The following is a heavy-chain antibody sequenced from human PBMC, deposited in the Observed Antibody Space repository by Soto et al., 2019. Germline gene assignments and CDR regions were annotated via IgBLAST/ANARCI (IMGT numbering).Heavy chain of an antibody. J-gene: IGHJ4*02. CDR2: ISYDGSNK. CDR1: GFTFSSYA. V-gene: IGHV3-30-3*01. Sequence: QVQLVESGGGVVQPGRSLRLSCAASGFTFSSYAMHWVRQAPGKGLEWVAVISYDGSNKYYADSVKGRFTISRDNSKNTLYLQMNSRRAEDTAVYYCAGGGRGGYNSAGGWYWGQGTLDTVSS. D-gene: IGHD5-12*01. CDR3: AGGGRGGYNSAGGWY.